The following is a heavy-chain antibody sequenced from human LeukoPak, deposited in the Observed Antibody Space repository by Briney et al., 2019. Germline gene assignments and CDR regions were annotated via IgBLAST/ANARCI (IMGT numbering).Heavy chain of an antibody. CDR3: ANGGGTVTTDY. CDR1: GFTFSSYG. J-gene: IGHJ4*02. CDR2: ISYDGSNK. V-gene: IGHV3-30*18. D-gene: IGHD4-17*01. Sequence: GGSLRLSCAASGFTFSSYGMHWVRQAPGKGLEWVAVISYDGSNKYYADSVKGRFTISRDNSKNTLYLQMNSLRAEDTAVYYCANGGGTVTTDYWGQGTLVTVSS.